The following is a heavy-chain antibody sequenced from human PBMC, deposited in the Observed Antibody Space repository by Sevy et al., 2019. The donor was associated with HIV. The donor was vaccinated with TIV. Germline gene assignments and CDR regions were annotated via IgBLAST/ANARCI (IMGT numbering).Heavy chain of an antibody. CDR2: ISYDGSNE. Sequence: GGSLRLSCAASGFTFSSYAMHWVRQAPGKGLEWVAVISYDGSNEYYADSVKGRFTISRDNSKNTLYLQMNSLRAEDTAVYYCARGYYDFWSGYQPQNYYYYGMDVWGQGTTVTVSS. CDR1: GFTFSSYA. V-gene: IGHV3-30-3*01. D-gene: IGHD3-3*01. J-gene: IGHJ6*02. CDR3: ARGYYDFWSGYQPQNYYYYGMDV.